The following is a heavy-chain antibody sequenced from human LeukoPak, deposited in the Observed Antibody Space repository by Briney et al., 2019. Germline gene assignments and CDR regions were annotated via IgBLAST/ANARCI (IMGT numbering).Heavy chain of an antibody. J-gene: IGHJ3*02. Sequence: GGSLRLSCAASGFTFDDYAMHCVRQAPGKGLEWVSGISWNSGSIGYADSVKGRFTISRDNAKNSLYLQMNSLRAGDTALYYCAKALTTVVTRGAFDIWGQGTMVTVSS. V-gene: IGHV3-9*01. CDR2: ISWNSGSI. D-gene: IGHD4-23*01. CDR1: GFTFDDYA. CDR3: AKALTTVVTRGAFDI.